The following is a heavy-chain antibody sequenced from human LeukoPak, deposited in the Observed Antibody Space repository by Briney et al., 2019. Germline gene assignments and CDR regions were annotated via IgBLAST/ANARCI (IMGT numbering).Heavy chain of an antibody. CDR2: INSNSGAS. D-gene: IGHD1-26*01. CDR3: ARGRGGATTGFDH. J-gene: IGHJ4*02. Sequence: ASVTVSCKASGYTFSGYYMHWVRQAPGQGLESMGWINSNSGASNYAPKFQGRVPFSRDNSISTAHMELSSLRSDDTAIDYCARGRGGATTGFDHWGQGTLVTVSS. V-gene: IGHV1-2*02. CDR1: GYTFSGYY.